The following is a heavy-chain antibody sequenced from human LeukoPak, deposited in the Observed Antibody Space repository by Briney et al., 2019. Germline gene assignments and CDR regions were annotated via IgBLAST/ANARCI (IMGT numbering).Heavy chain of an antibody. J-gene: IGHJ3*02. Sequence: SETLSLTCTVSGGSISSYYWSWIRQPPGKGLEWIGYIYYSGSTNYNPSLKSRVTISVDTSKNQFSLKLSSVTAADTAVYYCARDPNTLSTGYYDRSGYGFFDIWGQGTMVTVSS. CDR2: IYYSGST. V-gene: IGHV4-59*01. D-gene: IGHD3-22*01. CDR1: GGSISSYY. CDR3: ARDPNTLSTGYYDRSGYGFFDI.